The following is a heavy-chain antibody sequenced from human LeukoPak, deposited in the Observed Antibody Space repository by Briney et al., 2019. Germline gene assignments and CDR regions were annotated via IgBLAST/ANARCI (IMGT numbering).Heavy chain of an antibody. CDR1: GYTFTDHY. Sequence: GASVTVSCKTSGYTFTDHYIHWIRQTPRGGLAWLGWINPQRGSTDSSQKFQGRLTMTRDTSINTAYMELFSLTSDDTAIYYCARSTLIMIRGVVDYWGQGSLDAVSS. V-gene: IGHV1-2*02. D-gene: IGHD3-10*01. CDR2: INPQRGST. CDR3: ARSTLIMIRGVVDY. J-gene: IGHJ4*02.